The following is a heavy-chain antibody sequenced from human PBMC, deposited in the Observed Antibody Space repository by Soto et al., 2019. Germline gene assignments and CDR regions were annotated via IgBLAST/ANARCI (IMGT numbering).Heavy chain of an antibody. CDR1: GGSISSGGYY. CDR2: IYNSGST. V-gene: IGHV4-31*03. J-gene: IGHJ4*02. CDR3: ASAPNQYYFDY. Sequence: SETLSLTCTVSGGSISSGGYYWSWIRQHPGKGLEWIGHIYNSGSTYYNPSLKIRVTISVDTSKNQFSLKLSSVTAADTAVYYCASAPNQYYFDYWGQGTLVTV.